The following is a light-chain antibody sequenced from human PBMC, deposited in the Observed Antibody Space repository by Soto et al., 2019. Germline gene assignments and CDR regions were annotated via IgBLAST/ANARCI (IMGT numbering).Light chain of an antibody. V-gene: IGLV2-8*01. CDR1: SSDVGGHNF. J-gene: IGLJ1*01. CDR3: TSYAGRNNFYV. Sequence: QSALTQPPSASGSPGQSVTISCTGTSSDVGGHNFVSWYQQHPGKAPKVIIYEVNKRPSGVPDRFSGSKSGLTASLTISGLQAEDEADYYCTSYAGRNNFYVFGTGTKLTVL. CDR2: EVN.